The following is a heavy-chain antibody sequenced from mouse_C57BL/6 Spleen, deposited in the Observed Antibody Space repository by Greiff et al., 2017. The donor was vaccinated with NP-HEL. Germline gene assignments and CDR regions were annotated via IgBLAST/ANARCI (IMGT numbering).Heavy chain of an antibody. V-gene: IGHV7-3*01. J-gene: IGHJ2*01. CDR2: IRNKANGYTT. CDR3: ARYMGDYFDY. CDR1: GFTFTDYY. Sequence: EVMLVESGGGLVQPGGSLSLSCAASGFTFTDYYMSWVRQPPGKALEWLGFIRNKANGYTTEYSASVKGRFTISRDNSQSILYLQMNALRAEDSATYYCARYMGDYFDYWGQGTTLTVSS.